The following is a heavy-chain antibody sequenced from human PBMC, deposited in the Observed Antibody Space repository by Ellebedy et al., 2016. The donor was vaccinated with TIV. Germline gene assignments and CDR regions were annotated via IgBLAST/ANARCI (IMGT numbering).Heavy chain of an antibody. D-gene: IGHD4-17*01. J-gene: IGHJ4*02. Sequence: GGSLRLSCQTSGYSFNNYWIGWVRQMPGKGLEWMGNIHPGDADSRYSPSFQGQVTISADKSISTAYLQWSSLKASDTAMYYCARLGPSYGDYWGQGTLVTVSS. V-gene: IGHV5-51*01. CDR2: IHPGDADS. CDR3: ARLGPSYGDY. CDR1: GYSFNNYW.